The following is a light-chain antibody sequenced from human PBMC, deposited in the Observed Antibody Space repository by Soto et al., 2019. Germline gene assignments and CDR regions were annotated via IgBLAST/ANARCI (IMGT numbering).Light chain of an antibody. Sequence: DIQMTQSPFTLSASLGDRVTITCRASQGISRWLAWYQQRPGKAPKLLIYDASTLHSGVSSRFSGSGSGTEFTLTISSLQPNDSATYYCQQYTTYWTFGQGTKVEIK. CDR1: QGISRW. V-gene: IGKV1-5*01. J-gene: IGKJ1*01. CDR2: DAS. CDR3: QQYTTYWT.